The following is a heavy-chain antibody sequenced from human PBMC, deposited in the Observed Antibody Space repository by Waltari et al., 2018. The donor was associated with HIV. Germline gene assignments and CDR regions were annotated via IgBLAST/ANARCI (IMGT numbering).Heavy chain of an antibody. CDR2: FDPNRSDS. J-gene: IGHJ4*02. V-gene: IGHV1-2*02. CDR3: AKSRQPAGRVFDS. Sequence: QVQLVQSGAEVKKPGASVKVSCRASGYTFTGFYIHWVRQAPGQGREWMGWFDPNRSDSGSPQSFQDRVTLTSDTSISTAYMELSSLTSDDTALYYCAKSRQPAGRVFDSWGQGTLVTVSS. CDR1: GYTFTGFY.